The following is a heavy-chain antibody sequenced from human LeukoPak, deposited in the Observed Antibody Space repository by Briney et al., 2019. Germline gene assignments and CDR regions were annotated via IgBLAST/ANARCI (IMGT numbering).Heavy chain of an antibody. CDR3: ARATVTLRSSGAVNWFDP. Sequence: ASVKVSCKASGGTFSSYAISWVRQAPGQGLEWMGGIIPIFGTANYAQKFQGRVTITTDESTSTAYMELSSQRSEDTAVYYCARATVTLRSSGAVNWFDPWGQGTLVTVSS. V-gene: IGHV1-69*05. J-gene: IGHJ5*02. CDR1: GGTFSSYA. CDR2: IIPIFGTA. D-gene: IGHD4-11*01.